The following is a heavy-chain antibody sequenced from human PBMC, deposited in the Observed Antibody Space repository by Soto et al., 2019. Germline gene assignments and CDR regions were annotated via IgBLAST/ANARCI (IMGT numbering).Heavy chain of an antibody. V-gene: IGHV4-4*02. CDR2: IYHSGST. CDR1: SGSISSSNW. D-gene: IGHD4-4*01. CDR3: ARDTGEHADYSNLDYYYYMDV. J-gene: IGHJ6*03. Sequence: QVQLQESGPGLVKPSGTLSLTCAVSSGSISSSNWWSWVRQPPGKGLEWIGEIYHSGSTNYNPSRKSRVNISVDKYKNQFSLKLSSVTAADTAVYYCARDTGEHADYSNLDYYYYMDVWGKGTTVTVSS.